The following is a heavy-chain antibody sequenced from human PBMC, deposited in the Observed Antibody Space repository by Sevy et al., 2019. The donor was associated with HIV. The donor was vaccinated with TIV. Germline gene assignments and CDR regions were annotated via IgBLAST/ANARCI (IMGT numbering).Heavy chain of an antibody. Sequence: GGSLRLSCAASGITLSDAWVIWVRQAPGKGLEWVGHINRRTDGGPTDYAEPVKGRFTVSRDDSKDIVFLHMDSLKTEDTGVYFCATMRQIPQDHYYFYAMDVWGQGTTVTVSS. CDR1: GITLSDAW. CDR2: INRRTDGGPT. CDR3: ATMRQIPQDHYYFYAMDV. V-gene: IGHV3-15*01. J-gene: IGHJ6*02.